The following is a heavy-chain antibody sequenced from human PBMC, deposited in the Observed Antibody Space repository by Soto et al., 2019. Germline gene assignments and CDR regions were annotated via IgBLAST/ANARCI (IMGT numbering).Heavy chain of an antibody. J-gene: IGHJ4*02. CDR1: GYSISSGYY. V-gene: IGHV4-38-2*02. CDR2: IYHSGST. CDR3: ARDKYSGSYYFDY. Sequence: SETLSLTCAVSGYSISSGYYWGWIRQPPGKGLEWIGSIYHSGSTYYNPSLKSRVTIPVDTSKNQFSLKLSSVTAADTAVYYCARDKYSGSYYFDYWGQGTLVTVYS. D-gene: IGHD1-26*01.